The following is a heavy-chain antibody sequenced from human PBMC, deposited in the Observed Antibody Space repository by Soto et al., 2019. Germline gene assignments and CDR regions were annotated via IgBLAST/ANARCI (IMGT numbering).Heavy chain of an antibody. D-gene: IGHD3-10*02. CDR1: GFSLSTSGMC. Sequence: GPTLVNPTQTLTVTCTFSGFSLSTSGMCVTWIRQPPGKALEWLARIDWDDYKYYSTSLKTRLTISKDTPKNQVVLTMTNVDPVDTATYYCARIRGDCSGGYYLFDYWGQATLVTVSS. J-gene: IGHJ4*02. CDR3: ARIRGDCSGGYYLFDY. V-gene: IGHV2-70*11. CDR2: IDWDDYK.